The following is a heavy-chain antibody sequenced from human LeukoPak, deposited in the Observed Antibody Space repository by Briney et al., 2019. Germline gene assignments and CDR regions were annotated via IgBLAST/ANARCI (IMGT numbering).Heavy chain of an antibody. D-gene: IGHD6-19*01. CDR1: GFTFNSFT. V-gene: IGHV3-21*01. CDR2: ISGSGQYI. Sequence: GGSLRLSCAASGFTFNSFTMNWVRQAPGKGLEWLSSISGSGQYIYYADSLKGRFTISRDNAKDSLYLQLNSLRAEDTSVYYCARGGYNSAFLDSWGQGTLVSVS. J-gene: IGHJ4*02. CDR3: ARGGYNSAFLDS.